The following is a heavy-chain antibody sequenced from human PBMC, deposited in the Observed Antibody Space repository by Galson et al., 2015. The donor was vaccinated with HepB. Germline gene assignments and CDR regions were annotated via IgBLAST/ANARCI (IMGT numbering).Heavy chain of an antibody. CDR3: ARGGPGAVTTLPDDY. CDR2: INPNSGGS. V-gene: IGHV1-2*02. J-gene: IGHJ4*02. D-gene: IGHD4-17*01. CDR1: GYTFTGYY. Sequence: SVKVSCKASGYTFTGYYMHWVRQAPGQGLEWMGWINPNSGGSNYAQKFQGRVTMTRDTSISTAYMELSRLRSDDTAVYYCARGGPGAVTTLPDDYWGQGTLVTVSS.